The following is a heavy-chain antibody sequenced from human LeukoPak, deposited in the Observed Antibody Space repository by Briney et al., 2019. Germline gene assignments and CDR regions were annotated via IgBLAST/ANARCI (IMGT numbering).Heavy chain of an antibody. CDR3: ARPHYYYDSSGYYYFDY. D-gene: IGHD3-22*01. Sequence: GESLKISCKGSGYSFTSYWIGWVRQMPGKGLEWMGIIYPGDSDTRYSPSFQGQVTISADKSISTAYLQWSSLKASDTVMYYCARPHYYYDSSGYYYFDYWGQGTLVTVSS. CDR1: GYSFTSYW. CDR2: IYPGDSDT. J-gene: IGHJ4*02. V-gene: IGHV5-51*01.